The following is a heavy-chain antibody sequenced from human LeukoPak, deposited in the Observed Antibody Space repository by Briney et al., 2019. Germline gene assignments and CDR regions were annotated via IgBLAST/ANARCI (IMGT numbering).Heavy chain of an antibody. D-gene: IGHD3-10*01. Sequence: PSETLSLTCAVYGDSLSGYYWSWLRQPPGKGREWVGEINHSGSTNYNPSLKSRVTISVDPSKHQFSLKLSSVTAADTAVYYCARQRITMVRGVIGREYNWFDPWGQGTLVTVSS. J-gene: IGHJ5*02. CDR2: INHSGST. CDR3: ARQRITMVRGVIGREYNWFDP. V-gene: IGHV4-34*01. CDR1: GDSLSGYY.